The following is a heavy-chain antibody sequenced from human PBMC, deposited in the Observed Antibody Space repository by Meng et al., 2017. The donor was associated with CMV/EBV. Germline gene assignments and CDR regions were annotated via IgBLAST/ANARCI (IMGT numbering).Heavy chain of an antibody. CDR2: IYYSGST. Sequence: QRQQPESGPGMLKPSPTLSPTCTVSGGSIRSGDYYWSWIRQPPGKGLEWIGYIYYSGSTYYNPSLKSRVTISVDTSKNQFSLKLSSVTAADTAVYYCAREGDNPFDYWGQGTLVTVAS. J-gene: IGHJ4*02. D-gene: IGHD2-21*02. V-gene: IGHV4-30-4*08. CDR1: GGSIRSGDYY. CDR3: AREGDNPFDY.